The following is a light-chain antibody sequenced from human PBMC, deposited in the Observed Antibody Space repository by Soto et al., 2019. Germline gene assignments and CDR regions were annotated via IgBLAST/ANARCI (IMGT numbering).Light chain of an antibody. J-gene: IGLJ2*01. CDR2: DVS. Sequence: QSALTQPRSVSGSPGQSVTISCTGTSSDVGGYNYVSWYQQHPGKAPKLMIYDVSKRPSGVPDRFSGSKSGNTASLTISGLQAEDEADYYCCSYAGSDTLVFVGGTKLTVL. CDR1: SSDVGGYNY. V-gene: IGLV2-11*01. CDR3: CSYAGSDTLV.